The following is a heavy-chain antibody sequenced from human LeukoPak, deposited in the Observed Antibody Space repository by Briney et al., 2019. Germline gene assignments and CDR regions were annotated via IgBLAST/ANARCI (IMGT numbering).Heavy chain of an antibody. CDR2: IRYDGSNK. CDR1: GFTFSSYG. J-gene: IGHJ6*03. D-gene: IGHD3-3*01. Sequence: GGSLRLSCAASGFTFSSYGMHWVRQAPGKGLEWVAFIRYDGSNKYYADSVKGRFTISRDNSKNTLYLQMNSLRAEDTAVYYCAKGGYYDFWSGYYDYYYYYMDVWGKGTTVTVSS. CDR3: AKGGYYDFWSGYYDYYYYYMDV. V-gene: IGHV3-30*02.